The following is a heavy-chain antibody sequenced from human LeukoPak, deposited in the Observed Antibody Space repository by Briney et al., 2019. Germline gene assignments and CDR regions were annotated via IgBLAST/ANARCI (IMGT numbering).Heavy chain of an antibody. D-gene: IGHD2-2*02. J-gene: IGHJ5*02. CDR3: ARGRDCSSTSCYSLKPRGAWFDP. Sequence: ASVNVSCKASGGTFSSYAISWVRQAPGQGLEWMGGIIPIFGTANYAQKFQGRVTITADESTSTAYMELSSLRSEDTAVYYCARGRDCSSTSCYSLKPRGAWFDPWGQGTLVTVSS. CDR1: GGTFSSYA. CDR2: IIPIFGTA. V-gene: IGHV1-69*01.